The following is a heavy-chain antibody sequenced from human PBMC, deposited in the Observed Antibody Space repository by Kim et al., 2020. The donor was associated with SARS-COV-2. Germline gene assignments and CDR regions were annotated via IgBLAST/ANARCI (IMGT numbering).Heavy chain of an antibody. V-gene: IGHV3-74*01. D-gene: IGHD6-13*01. J-gene: IGHJ4*02. Sequence: ANSVKCRFTISRDNAKNALYLQMTSLRAEDTAVYYCARRIATAAIYYLDYWGQGTLVTVSS. CDR3: ARRIATAAIYYLDY.